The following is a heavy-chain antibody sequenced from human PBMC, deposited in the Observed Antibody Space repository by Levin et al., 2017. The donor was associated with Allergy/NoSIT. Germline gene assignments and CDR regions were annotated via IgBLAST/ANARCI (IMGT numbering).Heavy chain of an antibody. J-gene: IGHJ4*02. Sequence: GGSLRLSCAASGFTVSSNYMSWVRQAPGKGLEWVSVIYSGGSTYYADSVKGRFTISRDNSKNTLYLQMNSLRAEDTAVYYCARDRYSSSPPGYWGQGTLVTVSS. CDR2: IYSGGST. V-gene: IGHV3-53*01. CDR1: GFTVSSNY. D-gene: IGHD6-13*01. CDR3: ARDRYSSSPPGY.